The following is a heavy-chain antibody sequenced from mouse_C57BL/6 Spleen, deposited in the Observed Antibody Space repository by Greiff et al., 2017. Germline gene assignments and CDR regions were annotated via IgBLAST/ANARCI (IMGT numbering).Heavy chain of an antibody. Sequence: EVQVVESGGGLVQPGGSLSLSCAASGFTFTDYYMSWVRQPPGKALEWLGFIRNKANGYTTEYSASVKGRFTISRDNSQSILYLQMNALRAEDSATYYCARSPYYGSSPLYWYFDVWGTGTTVTVSS. V-gene: IGHV7-3*01. J-gene: IGHJ1*03. CDR2: IRNKANGYTT. D-gene: IGHD1-1*01. CDR3: ARSPYYGSSPLYWYFDV. CDR1: GFTFTDYY.